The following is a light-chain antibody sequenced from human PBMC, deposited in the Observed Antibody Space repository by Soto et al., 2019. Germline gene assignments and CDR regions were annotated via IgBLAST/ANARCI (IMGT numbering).Light chain of an antibody. Sequence: SALTQPRSVSGSPGQSVTISCTGTSSDVGGYNYVSWYQQHPGKAPKLMIYDIIKRPSGVPDRFSGSKSGNTASLTISGLQAEDDADYYCFSYADSNTVAVFGTGTKV. CDR3: FSYADSNTVAV. CDR2: DII. V-gene: IGLV2-11*01. CDR1: SSDVGGYNY. J-gene: IGLJ1*01.